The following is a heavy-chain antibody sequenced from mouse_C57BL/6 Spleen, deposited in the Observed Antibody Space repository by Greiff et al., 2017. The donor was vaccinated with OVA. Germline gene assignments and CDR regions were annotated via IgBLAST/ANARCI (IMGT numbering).Heavy chain of an antibody. CDR2: IYPGGGYT. D-gene: IGHD1-1*01. J-gene: IGHJ2*01. CDR3: ARDYYGSGNDY. CDR1: GYTFTNYW. V-gene: IGHV1-63*01. Sequence: VKLQQSGAELVRPGTSVKMSCKASGYTFTNYWIGWVKQRPGHGLEWIGDIYPGGGYTNYNEKFKGKATLTADKSSSTAYMQFSSLTSEDSAIYYCARDYYGSGNDYWGQGTTLTVSS.